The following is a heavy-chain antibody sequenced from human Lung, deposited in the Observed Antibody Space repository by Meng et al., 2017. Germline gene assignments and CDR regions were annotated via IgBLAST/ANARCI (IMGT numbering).Heavy chain of an antibody. V-gene: IGHV4-39*07. CDR3: AKIPAVLLYCGERNLYGLDV. J-gene: IGHJ6*02. Sequence: SETLSLTCSVPGGSISSSAYYWGWFRQPPGKGLEWIGSIYYSGSVYYNPSLKSRLTVSVDTSNNQFSLRLRSVTAADTAIYFCAKIPAVLLYCGERNLYGLDVWGQGTTVTVSS. CDR2: IYYSGSV. CDR1: GGSISSSAYY. D-gene: IGHD3-10*01.